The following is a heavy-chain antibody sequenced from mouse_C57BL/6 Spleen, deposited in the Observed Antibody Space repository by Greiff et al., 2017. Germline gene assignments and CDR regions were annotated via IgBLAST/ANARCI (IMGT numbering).Heavy chain of an antibody. V-gene: IGHV1-18*01. CDR1: GYTFTDYN. J-gene: IGHJ2*01. CDR3: ARYYSNYPYYFDD. Sequence: VQLQQSGPELVKPGASVKIPCKASGYTFTDYNMDWVKQSHGKSLEWIGDINPNNGGTIYNQKFKGKATLTVDKSSSTAYMELRSLTSEDTAVYYCARYYSNYPYYFDDWGQGTTLTVSS. CDR2: INPNNGGT. D-gene: IGHD2-5*01.